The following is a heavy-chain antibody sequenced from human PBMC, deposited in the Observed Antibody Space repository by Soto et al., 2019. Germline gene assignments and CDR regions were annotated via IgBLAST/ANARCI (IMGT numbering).Heavy chain of an antibody. CDR3: AKGSGGNCYSHFDY. D-gene: IGHD2-15*01. J-gene: IGHJ4*02. V-gene: IGHV3-23*01. Sequence: EVQLLESGGGLVQPGGSLRLSCAASGFTFSGYAMSWVRQAPGKGLEWVSAICGSGGATYYTDSVKGRFTISRDNSKNTLHLQMNNLRAEDTAIYYCAKGSGGNCYSHFDYCGQGTLVTVSS. CDR2: ICGSGGAT. CDR1: GFTFSGYA.